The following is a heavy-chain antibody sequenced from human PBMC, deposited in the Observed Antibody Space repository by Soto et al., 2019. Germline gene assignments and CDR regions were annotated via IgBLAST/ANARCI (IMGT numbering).Heavy chain of an antibody. CDR2: MNPNSGNT. CDR3: ARCSVGYYYGSGSYDD. D-gene: IGHD3-10*01. CDR1: GYTFTSYD. J-gene: IGHJ4*02. Sequence: ASVKVSCKASGYTFTSYDINWVRQATGQGLEWMGWMNPNSGNTGYAQKFQGRVTMTRNTSISTAYMELSSLRSEDTAVYYCARCSVGYYYGSGSYDDWGQGTLVTVSS. V-gene: IGHV1-8*01.